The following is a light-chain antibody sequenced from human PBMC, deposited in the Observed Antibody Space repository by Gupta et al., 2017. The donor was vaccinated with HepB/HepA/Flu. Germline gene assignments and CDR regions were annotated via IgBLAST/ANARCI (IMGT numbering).Light chain of an antibody. Sequence: DIQMPQSPSTLSASVGDRVTLTCRASQSISSWLAWYQQKPGKAPKLLIYKASSLESGVPARFSGSGSGTEFTLTISSLQPDDFATYYCQQHSNYPWTFGQGTKVEIK. CDR1: QSISSW. CDR3: QQHSNYPWT. CDR2: KAS. J-gene: IGKJ1*01. V-gene: IGKV1-5*03.